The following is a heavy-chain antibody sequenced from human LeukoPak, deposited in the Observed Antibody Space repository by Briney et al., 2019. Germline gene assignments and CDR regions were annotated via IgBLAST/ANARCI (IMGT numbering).Heavy chain of an antibody. CDR3: ARAGYCSGGSCYVIDP. CDR1: GYTFTSYG. J-gene: IGHJ5*02. V-gene: IGHV1-18*01. Sequence: ASVKVSCKASGYTFTSYGISWVRQVPGQGLEWMGWISAYNGNTNYAQKLQGRVTMTTDTSTSTAYMELRSLRSDDTAVYYCARAGYCSGGSCYVIDPWGQGTLVTVSS. CDR2: ISAYNGNT. D-gene: IGHD2-15*01.